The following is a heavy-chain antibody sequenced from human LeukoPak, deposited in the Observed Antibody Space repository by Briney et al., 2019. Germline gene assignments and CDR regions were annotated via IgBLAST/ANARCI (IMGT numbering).Heavy chain of an antibody. CDR3: ASGYYDILTGYSGSAFDI. Sequence: KTSETLSLTCTVSGGSISSYYWSWIRQPAGKGLEWIGRIYTSGSTNYNPSLKSRVTMSVDTSKNQFSLKLSSVTAADTAVYYCASGYYDILTGYSGSAFDIWGQGTMVTVSS. V-gene: IGHV4-4*07. CDR2: IYTSGST. D-gene: IGHD3-9*01. J-gene: IGHJ3*02. CDR1: GGSISSYY.